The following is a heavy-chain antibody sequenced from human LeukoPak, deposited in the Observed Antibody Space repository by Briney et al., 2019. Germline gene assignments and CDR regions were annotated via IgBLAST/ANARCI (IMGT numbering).Heavy chain of an antibody. CDR2: ISYDGSNK. Sequence: GGSLRLSCAASGFTFSSYAMHWVCQAPGKGLEWVAVISYDGSNKYYADSVKGRFTISRDNSKNTLYLQMNSLRAEDTAVYYCARGSYYDSSGYYLSPKDYWGQGTLVTVSS. D-gene: IGHD3-22*01. CDR3: ARGSYYDSSGYYLSPKDY. J-gene: IGHJ4*02. V-gene: IGHV3-30-3*01. CDR1: GFTFSSYA.